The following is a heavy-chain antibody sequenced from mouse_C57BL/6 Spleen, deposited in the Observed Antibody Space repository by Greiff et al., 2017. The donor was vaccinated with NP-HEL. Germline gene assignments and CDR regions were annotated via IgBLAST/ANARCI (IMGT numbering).Heavy chain of an antibody. D-gene: IGHD1-1*01. J-gene: IGHJ2*01. CDR3: ARSKQIVATCFDY. V-gene: IGHV1S81*02. Sequence: QVQLQQPGADLVKAGASVKMSCKASGYTFTSYWMHWVKQRLGQGLEWFAETNPTNGRTYYNEKFKSKATLTVDKSSSTAYMLLSGPTFEDSAVYYCARSKQIVATCFDYWGQGTTLTVSS. CDR2: TNPTNGRT. CDR1: GYTFTSYW.